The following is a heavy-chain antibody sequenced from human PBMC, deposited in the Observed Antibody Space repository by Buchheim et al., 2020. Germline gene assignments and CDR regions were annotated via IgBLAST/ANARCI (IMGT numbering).Heavy chain of an antibody. Sequence: QVQLVESGGGVVQPGRSLRLSCAASGFTFSSYGMHWVRQAPGKGLEWVAVIWYDGSNKYYADSVKGRFTISRDNSKNTLYLQMNSLRAEDTAVYYCARGHQGESYSGSYYPPMELDYWGQGTL. CDR1: GFTFSSYG. J-gene: IGHJ4*02. D-gene: IGHD1-26*01. CDR3: ARGHQGESYSGSYYPPMELDY. CDR2: IWYDGSNK. V-gene: IGHV3-33*01.